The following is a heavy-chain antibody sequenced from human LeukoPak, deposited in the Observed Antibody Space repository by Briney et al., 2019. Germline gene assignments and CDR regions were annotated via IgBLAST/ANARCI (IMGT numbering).Heavy chain of an antibody. CDR1: GFTFSSYS. J-gene: IGHJ4*02. V-gene: IGHV4-34*01. CDR2: INHSGST. CDR3: ARVSGSYYGAYYFDY. D-gene: IGHD1-26*01. Sequence: GSLRLSCAASGFTFSSYSMNWVRQAPGKGLEWIGEINHSGSTNYNPSLKSRVTISVDTSKNQFSLKLSSVTAADTAVYYCARVSGSYYGAYYFDYWGQGTLVTVSS.